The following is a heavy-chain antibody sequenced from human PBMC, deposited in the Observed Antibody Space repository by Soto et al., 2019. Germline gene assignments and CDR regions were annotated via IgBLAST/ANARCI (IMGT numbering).Heavy chain of an antibody. Sequence: QVQLVQSGAEVKKPGSSVKVSCKASGGTFSSYAISWVRQAPGQGLEWMGGIIPIFGTANYAQKFQGRVTFTADESTSPANRELSSLRSEDTPFNYGRRDRVPQPPPHVRFYYYYYGMDVWGQGTTVTVSS. J-gene: IGHJ6*02. D-gene: IGHD1-1*01. V-gene: IGHV1-69*01. CDR3: RRDRVPQPPPHVRFYYYYYGMDV. CDR1: GGTFSSYA. CDR2: IIPIFGTA.